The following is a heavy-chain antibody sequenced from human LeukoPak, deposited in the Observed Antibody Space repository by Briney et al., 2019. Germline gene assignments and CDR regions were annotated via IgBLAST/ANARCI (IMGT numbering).Heavy chain of an antibody. D-gene: IGHD4-11*01. Sequence: GESLQISCQGSGYSFTSYWIGWVRQMPGKGLEWMGIIYPGDSDTRHSPSFQGPVTISAGKSISTAYLQWSSLKASDTAMYYCARLSRDPQYYFDYWGQGTLVTVSS. CDR2: IYPGDSDT. V-gene: IGHV5-51*01. CDR1: GYSFTSYW. J-gene: IGHJ4*02. CDR3: ARLSRDPQYYFDY.